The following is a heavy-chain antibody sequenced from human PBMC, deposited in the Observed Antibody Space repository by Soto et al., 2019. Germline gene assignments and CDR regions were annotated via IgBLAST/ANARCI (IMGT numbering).Heavy chain of an antibody. D-gene: IGHD6-13*01. CDR2: ISYSGST. CDR3: ARGTSWQLPFDY. V-gene: IGHV4-59*01. J-gene: IGHJ4*02. CDR1: SDSISSYY. Sequence: SEPLSLTCTVSSDSISSYYWSWIRQPPGKKLEWIGYISYSGSTDYNPSLKSRVTISGDTSKNQFSLKVSSVTAADTAVYYCARGTSWQLPFDYWGQGTLVTVSS.